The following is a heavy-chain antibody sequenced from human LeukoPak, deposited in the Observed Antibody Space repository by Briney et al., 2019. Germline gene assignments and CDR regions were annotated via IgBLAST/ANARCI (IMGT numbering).Heavy chain of an antibody. CDR1: GGSIISSSYY. V-gene: IGHV4-39*07. CDR3: ARERREQLLPPYTRSVTYFDY. CDR2: IYYSGST. J-gene: IGHJ4*02. Sequence: SETLSLTCTVSGGSIISSSYYWDWIRQPPGQGLEWIGSIYYSGSTYYNPSLKSRVTISVDTSKNQLSLKLSSVTAADTAVYYCARERREQLLPPYTRSVTYFDYWGQGALVTVSS. D-gene: IGHD2-2*01.